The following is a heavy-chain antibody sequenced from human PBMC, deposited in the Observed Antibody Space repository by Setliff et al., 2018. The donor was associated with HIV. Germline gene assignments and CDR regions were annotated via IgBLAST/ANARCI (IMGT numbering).Heavy chain of an antibody. D-gene: IGHD3-10*02. Sequence: PSETLSLTCTVSGGSISSHYWSWIRQPPGKGLEWIGHIYTSGNTYYNPSLKSRLTMSVDTSKNQLSPKLSSLTAADTAMYYCASVTLFVRFDFWGLGTLVTVSS. CDR1: GGSISSHY. CDR2: IYTSGNT. J-gene: IGHJ4*02. V-gene: IGHV4-4*08. CDR3: ASVTLFVRFDF.